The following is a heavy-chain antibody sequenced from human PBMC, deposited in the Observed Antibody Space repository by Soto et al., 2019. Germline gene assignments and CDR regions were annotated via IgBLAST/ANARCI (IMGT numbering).Heavy chain of an antibody. Sequence: PGGSLRLSCAASGFTFSSYAMSWVRQAPGKGLEWVSAISGSGGSTYYADSVKGRFTISRDNSKNTLYLQMNSLRAEDTAVYYCAKDTYCGGDWYCAEYFQHWGQGTLVTAPQ. V-gene: IGHV3-23*01. D-gene: IGHD2-21*02. J-gene: IGHJ1*01. CDR1: GFTFSSYA. CDR3: AKDTYCGGDWYCAEYFQH. CDR2: ISGSGGST.